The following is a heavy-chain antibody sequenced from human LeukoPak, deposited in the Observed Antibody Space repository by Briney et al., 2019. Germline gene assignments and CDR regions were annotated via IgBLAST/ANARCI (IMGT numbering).Heavy chain of an antibody. CDR3: ASWAGNTQSDSWSGPFDY. J-gene: IGHJ4*02. CDR1: GLTFSNLK. CDR2: ISAGGRTT. Sequence: PGGSLRLSCAVSGLTFSNLKMNWVRQAPGKGLEWVSCISAGGRTTFYADSVTGRFTISRDNAKNSLYLQMSSLRVEDTAVYYCASWAGNTQSDSWSGPFDYWGQGSLVTVSS. V-gene: IGHV3-48*03. D-gene: IGHD3-3*01.